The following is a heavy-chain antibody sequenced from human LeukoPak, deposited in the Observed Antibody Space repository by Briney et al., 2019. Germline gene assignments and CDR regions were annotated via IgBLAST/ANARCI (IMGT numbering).Heavy chain of an antibody. V-gene: IGHV4-31*03. J-gene: IGHJ4*02. D-gene: IGHD5-12*01. Sequence: PSETLSLTCTVSSGSINGGGYYWSWIRQYPGKGLEWIGDIYYSGNTYYNPSLKSRVTISVDTSKNQFSLRLSSVTAADTAVYYCARRGYSAYDLDYWGQGTLVTVSS. CDR1: SGSINGGGYY. CDR3: ARRGYSAYDLDY. CDR2: IYYSGNT.